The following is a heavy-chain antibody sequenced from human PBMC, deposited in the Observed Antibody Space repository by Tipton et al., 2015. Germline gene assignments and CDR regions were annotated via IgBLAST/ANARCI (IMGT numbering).Heavy chain of an antibody. CDR3: ASLPYQYDSNGHYHFDF. D-gene: IGHD3-22*01. Sequence: TLSLTCTVSDDSISNNDYYWGWIRQPPGKGLEWIGIIYHSGSTYYNPSLKSRVTISVDTSKKHFSLRLSSVTAADTAVFFCASLPYQYDSNGHYHFDFWGQGTLVTVSS. CDR1: DDSISNNDYY. V-gene: IGHV4-39*01. CDR2: IYHSGST. J-gene: IGHJ4*02.